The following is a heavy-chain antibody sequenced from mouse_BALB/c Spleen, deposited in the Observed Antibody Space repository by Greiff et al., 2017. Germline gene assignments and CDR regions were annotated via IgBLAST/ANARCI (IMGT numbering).Heavy chain of an antibody. CDR1: GFNIKDYY. CDR2: IDPENGDT. D-gene: IGHD2-1*01. J-gene: IGHJ2*01. CDR3: APYGNSYYFDY. V-gene: IGHV14-4*02. Sequence: VQLQQSGAELVRSGASVKLSCTASGFNIKDYYMHWVKQRPEQGLEWIGWIDPENGDTKYDPKFQGKATITADTSSNTAYLQLSSLTSEDTAVYYCAPYGNSYYFDYWGQGTTLTVSS.